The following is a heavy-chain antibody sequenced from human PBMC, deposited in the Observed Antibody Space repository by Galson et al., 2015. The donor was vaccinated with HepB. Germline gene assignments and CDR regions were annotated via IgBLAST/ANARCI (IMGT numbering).Heavy chain of an antibody. CDR3: AKDSGIANPAAGWLGP. D-gene: IGHD6-13*01. CDR1: GFTFSNYG. CDR2: ISYDGSNK. V-gene: IGHV3-30*18. Sequence: SLRLSCAASGFTFSNYGMHWVRQAPGKGLEWVANISYDGSNKYYAECVKGRFTIARDTSKNTLYMEMNSLRPEDTAVYYCAKDSGIANPAAGWLGPWGQGTLVTVSS. J-gene: IGHJ5*02.